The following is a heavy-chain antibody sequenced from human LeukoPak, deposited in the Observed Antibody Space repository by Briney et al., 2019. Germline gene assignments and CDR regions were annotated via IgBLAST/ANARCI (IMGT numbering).Heavy chain of an antibody. Sequence: PSETLSLTCTVSGGSISSYYWSWIRQPPGKGLEWIGYIYYSGSTYYNPSLKSRVTISVDRSKNQFSLKLSPVTAADTAVYYCARRVDYPEQYYFDYWGQGTLVTVSS. CDR1: GGSISSYY. CDR2: IYYSGST. J-gene: IGHJ4*02. CDR3: ARRVDYPEQYYFDY. V-gene: IGHV4-59*12. D-gene: IGHD3/OR15-3a*01.